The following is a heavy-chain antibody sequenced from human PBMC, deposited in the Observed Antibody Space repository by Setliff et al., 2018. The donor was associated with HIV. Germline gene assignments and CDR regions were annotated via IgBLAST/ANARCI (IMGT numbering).Heavy chain of an antibody. CDR2: MQHSGRT. CDR3: ARGVPWGDYYYYMDV. Sequence: SETLSLTCAVYGGSFSGYCWSWIRQPPGKGLEWIGEMQHSGRTNYNPSLRSRVTTSVDTSKSQFSLKLSSVTATDTAVYYCARGVPWGDYYYYMDVWGKGTTVTVSS. V-gene: IGHV4-34*01. CDR1: GGSFSGYC. D-gene: IGHD3-16*01. J-gene: IGHJ6*03.